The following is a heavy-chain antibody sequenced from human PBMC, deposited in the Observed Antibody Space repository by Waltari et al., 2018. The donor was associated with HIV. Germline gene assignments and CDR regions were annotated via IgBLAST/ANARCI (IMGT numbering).Heavy chain of an antibody. D-gene: IGHD1-1*01. CDR1: GFTFRSPL. V-gene: IGHV3-74*03. CDR3: ATTTTTTYFS. CDR2: VNPDGSGT. Sequence: EVQLVESGGGLVQPGDSLRLSCGASGFTFRSPLMLWVRQGPGGGLVWVSRVNPDGSGTSYADSVKGRFTISRDNAKNTVYLQMNSLRAEDTAVYYCATTTTTTYFSWGQGTLVTVSS. J-gene: IGHJ5*02.